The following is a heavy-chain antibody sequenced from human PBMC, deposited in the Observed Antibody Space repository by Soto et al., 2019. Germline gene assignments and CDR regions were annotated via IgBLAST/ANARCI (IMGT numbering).Heavy chain of an antibody. CDR1: GFTFSGSA. J-gene: IGHJ4*02. D-gene: IGHD5-18*01. CDR2: IRSKANSYAT. V-gene: IGHV3-73*01. CDR3: TRHVVDTAMSSDY. Sequence: PGGSLRLSCAASGFTFSGSAMHWVRQASGKGLEWVGRIRSKANSYATAYAASVKGRFTISRDDSKNTAYLQMNSLKTEDTAVYYCTRHVVDTAMSSDYWGQGTLVTVSS.